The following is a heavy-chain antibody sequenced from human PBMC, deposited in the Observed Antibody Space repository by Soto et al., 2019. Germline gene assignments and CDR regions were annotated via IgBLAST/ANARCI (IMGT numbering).Heavy chain of an antibody. D-gene: IGHD3-22*01. J-gene: IGHJ6*02. CDR3: ARGAIYYYDSSGPEDV. V-gene: IGHV1-2*02. CDR1: GYTFTGYY. Sequence: ASVKVSFKASGYTFTGYYMHWLRQAPGQGLEWMGWINPNSGGTNYAQKFQGRVTMTRDTSISTAYMELSRLRSDDTAVYYCARGAIYYYDSSGPEDVWGQGTTVTVSS. CDR2: INPNSGGT.